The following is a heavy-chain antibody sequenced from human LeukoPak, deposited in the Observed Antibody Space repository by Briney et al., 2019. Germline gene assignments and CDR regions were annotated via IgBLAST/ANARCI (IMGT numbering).Heavy chain of an antibody. J-gene: IGHJ6*03. CDR3: ARVLRYCSGGNCYSGGLGYMDV. CDR1: GFTFSSYW. Sequence: GGSLRLSCAASGFTFSSYWMHWVRQAPGKGLVWVSRINSDGSSTSYADSVKGRFAISRDNAKNTLYLQMNSLRAEDTAVYYCARVLRYCSGGNCYSGGLGYMDVWGKGTTVTISS. D-gene: IGHD2-15*01. V-gene: IGHV3-74*01. CDR2: INSDGSST.